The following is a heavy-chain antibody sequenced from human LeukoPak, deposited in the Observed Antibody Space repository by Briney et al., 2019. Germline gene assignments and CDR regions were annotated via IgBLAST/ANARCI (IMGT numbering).Heavy chain of an antibody. V-gene: IGHV4-59*08. D-gene: IGHD3-9*01. CDR1: GGSISSYY. Sequence: SGTLSLTCTVSGGSISSYYWSWIRQPPGKGLEWIGYIYYSGSTNYNPSLKSRVTISVDTSKNQFSLKLSSVTAADTAVYYCARLRYFDWLFYMDVWGQGTTVTVSS. CDR2: IYYSGST. CDR3: ARLRYFDWLFYMDV. J-gene: IGHJ6*02.